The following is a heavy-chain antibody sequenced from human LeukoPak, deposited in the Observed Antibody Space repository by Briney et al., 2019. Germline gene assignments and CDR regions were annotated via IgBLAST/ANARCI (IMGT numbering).Heavy chain of an antibody. CDR1: GGSFSGYY. CDR3: ARPAPRGNGSGSSSWFDP. V-gene: IGHV4-34*01. CDR2: INHSGST. D-gene: IGHD3-10*01. Sequence: KPSETLSLTCAVYGGSFSGYYWSWIRQPPGKGLEWIGEINHSGSTNYNPSLKSRVTISVDTSKNQFSLKLSSVTAADTAVYYCARPAPRGNGSGSSSWFDPWGQGTLVTVSS. J-gene: IGHJ5*02.